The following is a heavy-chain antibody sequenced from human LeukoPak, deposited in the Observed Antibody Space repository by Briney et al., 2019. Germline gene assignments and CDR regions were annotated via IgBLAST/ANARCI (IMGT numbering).Heavy chain of an antibody. J-gene: IGHJ1*01. Sequence: PSETLSLTCTVSGGSISSYYWSWIRQPPGKGLEWIGYIYYSVSTNYNPSLKSRVTISEDTSKNQFSLKLSSVTAADTAVYYCATRIAAAGTKYFQHWGQGTLVTVSS. CDR1: GGSISSYY. V-gene: IGHV4-59*08. CDR2: IYYSVST. CDR3: ATRIAAAGTKYFQH. D-gene: IGHD6-13*01.